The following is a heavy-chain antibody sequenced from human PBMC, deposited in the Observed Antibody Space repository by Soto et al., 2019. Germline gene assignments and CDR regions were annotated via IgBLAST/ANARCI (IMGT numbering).Heavy chain of an antibody. CDR2: INAGNGNT. D-gene: IGHD5-18*01. Sequence: ASVKVSCKASGYTFTSYAMHWVRQAPGQRLEWMGWINAGNGNTKYSQKFQGRVTITRDTSASTAYMELSSLRSEDTAVYYCARDTAMVDDWFDPWGQGPLVTVSS. CDR1: GYTFTSYA. CDR3: ARDTAMVDDWFDP. V-gene: IGHV1-3*01. J-gene: IGHJ5*02.